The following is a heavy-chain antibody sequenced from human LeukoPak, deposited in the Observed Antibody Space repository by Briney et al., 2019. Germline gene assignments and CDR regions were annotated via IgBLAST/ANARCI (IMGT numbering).Heavy chain of an antibody. D-gene: IGHD3-16*01. CDR1: GVSISSDDYY. CDR3: ARDVEEGALDVFDI. V-gene: IGHV4-31*03. CDR2: IYYTGNT. Sequence: TPSETLSLTCTVSGVSISSDDYYWTWIRQSPGKGLEWIGYIYYTGNTNYNPSLKSRVAMSIDTSKSQFSLKLRSVTAADTAVYFCARDVEEGALDVFDIWGPGTKVTVSS. J-gene: IGHJ3*02.